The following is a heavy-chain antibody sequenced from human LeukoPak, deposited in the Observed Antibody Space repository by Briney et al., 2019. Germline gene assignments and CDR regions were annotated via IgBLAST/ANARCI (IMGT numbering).Heavy chain of an antibody. CDR1: GFTFSSYA. CDR3: AKAQHSSVWGYFDY. V-gene: IGHV3-23*01. Sequence: PGGSLRLSCAASGFTFSSYAMGWVRQAPGKGLEWVSTISGSGGSTYSADSVKGRFTISRDNSKNTLYLQMNSLRAEDTAVYYCAKAQHSSVWGYFDYWGQGTLVTVSS. J-gene: IGHJ4*02. D-gene: IGHD6-25*01. CDR2: ISGSGGST.